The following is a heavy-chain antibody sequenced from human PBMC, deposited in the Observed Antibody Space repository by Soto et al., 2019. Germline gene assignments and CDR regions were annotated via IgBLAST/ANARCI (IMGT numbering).Heavy chain of an antibody. CDR2: ITEDGSGT. V-gene: IGHV3-74*01. D-gene: IGHD2-8*01. CDR3: VRGTNGWRGMDY. J-gene: IGHJ4*02. Sequence: EVQLVESGGAIVQPGGSLRLSCATSGFTFSSYPIHWVRQAPGKGPGWVSRITEDGSGTTYADSVKGRFTVTRDNAKNTMYLQMSGLGAEDTAVYHCVRGTNGWRGMDYWGQGTLVTVSS. CDR1: GFTFSSYP.